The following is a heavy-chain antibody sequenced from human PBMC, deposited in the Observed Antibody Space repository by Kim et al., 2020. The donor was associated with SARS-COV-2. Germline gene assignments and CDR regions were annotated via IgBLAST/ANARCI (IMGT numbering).Heavy chain of an antibody. Sequence: ASVKVSCKASGYTFTSYGISWVRQAPGQGLEWMGWISAYNGNTNYAQKLQGRVTMTTDTSTSTAYMELRSLRSDDTAVYFCAREEGGIAAAFYYYGMDVWGQGTTVTVSS. CDR3: AREEGGIAAAFYYYGMDV. V-gene: IGHV1-18*04. CDR1: GYTFTSYG. J-gene: IGHJ6*02. D-gene: IGHD6-13*01. CDR2: ISAYNGNT.